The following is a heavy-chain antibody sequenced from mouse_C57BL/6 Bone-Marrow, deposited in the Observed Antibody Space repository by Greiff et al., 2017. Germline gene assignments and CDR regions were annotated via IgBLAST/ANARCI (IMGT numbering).Heavy chain of an antibody. D-gene: IGHD1-1*01. CDR1: GYTFTSYG. CDR3: ARRDYYGSSYKAMEG. Sequence: QVQLQQSGAELARPGASVKLSCKASGYTFTSYGISWVKQRPGQGLEWIGEIYPRSGNTYYNEKFKGKATLTADKSSSTAYMELRSLTSEDSAVYCCARRDYYGSSYKAMEGWGQGASVTASS. V-gene: IGHV1-81*01. CDR2: IYPRSGNT. J-gene: IGHJ4*01.